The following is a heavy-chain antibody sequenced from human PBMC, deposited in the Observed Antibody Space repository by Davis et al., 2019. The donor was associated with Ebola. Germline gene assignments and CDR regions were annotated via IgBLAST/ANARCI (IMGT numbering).Heavy chain of an antibody. CDR3: ARGVDSSVSCYGY. V-gene: IGHV4-34*01. CDR2: INHRGST. D-gene: IGHD2-2*01. CDR1: GGSFSGHY. Sequence: SETLSLTCAVYGGSFSGHYWSWIRQSPGKGLEWIGEINHRGSTNYNPSLRSRVTISIDTSKNQFSLKLSSVTAADTGVYYCARGVDSSVSCYGYWGQGTLVTVSS. J-gene: IGHJ4*02.